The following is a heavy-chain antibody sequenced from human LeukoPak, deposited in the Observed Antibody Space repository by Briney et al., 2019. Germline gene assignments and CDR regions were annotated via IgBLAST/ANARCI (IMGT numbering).Heavy chain of an antibody. CDR3: ARHRLEAYYYDSSGYYPLDY. Sequence: PSETLSLTCTVSGGSISSSSYYWGWIRQPPGKGLEWIGSIYYSGSTYYNPSLKSRVTISVDTSKNQFSLKLSFVTAADTAVYYCARHRLEAYYYDSSGYYPLDYWGQGTLVTVSS. CDR2: IYYSGST. D-gene: IGHD3-22*01. J-gene: IGHJ4*02. V-gene: IGHV4-39*01. CDR1: GGSISSSSYY.